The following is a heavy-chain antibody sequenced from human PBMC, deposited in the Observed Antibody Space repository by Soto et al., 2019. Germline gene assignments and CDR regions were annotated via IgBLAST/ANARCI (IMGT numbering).Heavy chain of an antibody. D-gene: IGHD3-10*01. CDR3: ARVRYYYGSGSKTNWFDP. CDR2: MNPNSGNT. J-gene: IGHJ5*02. V-gene: IGHV1-8*01. CDR1: GYTFTSYD. Sequence: AAVKVSCKASGYTFTSYDINWVRQATGQGLEWMGWMNPNSGNTGYAQKFQGRVTMTRNTSISTAYMELSSLRSEDTAVYYCARVRYYYGSGSKTNWFDPWGQGTLVTVSS.